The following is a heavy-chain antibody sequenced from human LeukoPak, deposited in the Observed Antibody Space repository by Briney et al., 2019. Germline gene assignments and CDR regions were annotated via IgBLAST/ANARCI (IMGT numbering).Heavy chain of an antibody. CDR3: ARWTTCGGDCHILDY. V-gene: IGHV4-4*02. CDR1: GGSISSSNW. J-gene: IGHJ4*02. D-gene: IGHD2-21*02. Sequence: SETLSLTCAVSGGSISSSNWWSWVRPPPGKGLEWIGEIYHSGSTNYNPSLKSRVTISVDKSKNQFSLKLSSVTAADTAVYYCARWTTCGGDCHILDYWGQGILVTVSS. CDR2: IYHSGST.